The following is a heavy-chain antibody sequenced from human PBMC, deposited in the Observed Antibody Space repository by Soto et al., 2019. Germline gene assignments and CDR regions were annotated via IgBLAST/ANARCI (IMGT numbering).Heavy chain of an antibody. J-gene: IGHJ4*02. CDR2: MYYSGST. CDR1: GGSTRISSYY. V-gene: IGHV4-39*01. CDR3: ARLTIVGATPSDFDN. D-gene: IGHD1-26*01. Sequence: SETLSLTCDVSGGSTRISSYYCAWIRQPPGKGLEWIGSMYYSGSTYYNPSLKSRVTMSVDTSKNQFSLRLNSVTAADTAVYYCARLTIVGATPSDFDNWGQGILVTVSS.